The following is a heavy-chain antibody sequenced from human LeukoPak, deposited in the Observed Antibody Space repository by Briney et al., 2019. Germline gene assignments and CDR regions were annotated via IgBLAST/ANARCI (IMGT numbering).Heavy chain of an antibody. D-gene: IGHD4-17*01. J-gene: IGHJ6*03. Sequence: PGGSLRLSCAASGFTFSSYWMSWVRQAPGKGLEWVANIKQDGSEKYYVDSVKGRFTISRDNAKNSLYLQMNSLRAEDTAVYYCARDYGDPDYYYMDVWGKGTTVTISS. V-gene: IGHV3-7*03. CDR3: ARDYGDPDYYYMDV. CDR2: IKQDGSEK. CDR1: GFTFSSYW.